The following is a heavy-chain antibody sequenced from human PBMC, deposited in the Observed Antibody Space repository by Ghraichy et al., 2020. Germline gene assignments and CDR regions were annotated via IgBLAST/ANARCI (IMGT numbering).Heavy chain of an antibody. V-gene: IGHV3-9*01. D-gene: IGHD3-16*01. J-gene: IGHJ6*02. CDR3: AKEGGDV. CDR2: ISWNSGSI. Sequence: VSGISWNSGSIGYADSVKGRFTISRDNAKNSLYLQMNSLRAEDTALYYCAKEGGDVWGQGTSVFDSS.